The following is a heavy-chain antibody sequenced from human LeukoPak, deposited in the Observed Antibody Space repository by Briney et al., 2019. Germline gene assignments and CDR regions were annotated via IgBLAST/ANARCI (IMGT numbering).Heavy chain of an antibody. J-gene: IGHJ4*02. CDR1: GGSISSGSYY. CDR3: AREGDYYGSGSYVHYFDY. CDR2: IYTSGST. V-gene: IGHV4-61*02. Sequence: SETLSLTCTVSGGSISSGSYYWRWLRQPAGTGLVWFGRIYTSGSTNYNPSLKSRVTISVDTSKNQFSLKLSSVTAADTAVYYCAREGDYYGSGSYVHYFDYWGQGTLVTVSS. D-gene: IGHD3-10*01.